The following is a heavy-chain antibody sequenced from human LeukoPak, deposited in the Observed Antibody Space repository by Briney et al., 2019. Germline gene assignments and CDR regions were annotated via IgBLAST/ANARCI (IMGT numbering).Heavy chain of an antibody. Sequence: GGSLRLSCAASGFTFSSYSMNWVRQAPGKGLEWLSYXXXTGTTISYADSVKGRFTISRDNAKDSLYLQMNSLRAEDTAVYYXXRGRLGGYFDXMPXPPDSWGQGTLVSVSS. CDR1: GFTFSSYS. V-gene: IGHV3-48*04. CDR2: XXXTGTTI. D-gene: IGHD3-9*01. CDR3: XRGRLGGYFDXMPXPPDS. J-gene: IGHJ4*02.